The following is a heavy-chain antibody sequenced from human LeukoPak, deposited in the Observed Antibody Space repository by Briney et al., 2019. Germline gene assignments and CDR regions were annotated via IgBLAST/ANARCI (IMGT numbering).Heavy chain of an antibody. CDR1: GVSISSSY. V-gene: IGHV4-59*01. CDR2: MYYSEST. J-gene: IGHJ4*02. D-gene: IGHD6-19*01. CDR3: ARELAVAGKTVFDS. Sequence: SSETLSLTCTVSGVSISSSYWSWIRQPPGKGLEWIGYMYYSESTNYNPSLKSRVTMSVDTSKNQFSLKLSSVSAADTAVYYCARELAVAGKTVFDSWGQGTLVTVSS.